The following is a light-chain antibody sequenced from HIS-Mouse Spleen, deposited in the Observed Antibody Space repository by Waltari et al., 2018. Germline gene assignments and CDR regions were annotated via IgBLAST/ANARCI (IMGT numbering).Light chain of an antibody. J-gene: IGLJ2*01. CDR3: MIWHSSAVV. V-gene: IGLV5-45*03. Sequence: QAVLTQPSSLSASPGASASLTCTLRSGINVGTYRIYWYQQKPGSPPQSLLRYKSDSGQQHASGVPGRFPGSKDASANAGILLISGLQSADEADYYCMIWHSSAVVFGGGTKLTVL. CDR1: SGINVGTYR. CDR2: YKSDSGQ.